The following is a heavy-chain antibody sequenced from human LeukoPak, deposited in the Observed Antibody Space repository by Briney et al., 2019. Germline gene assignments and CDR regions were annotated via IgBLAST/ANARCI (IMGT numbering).Heavy chain of an antibody. D-gene: IGHD3-22*01. V-gene: IGHV1-2*02. CDR2: INPNSGGT. J-gene: IGHJ4*02. CDR1: GYTFTGYY. Sequence: GASVEVSCKASGYTFTGYYMHWVRQAPGQGLEWMGWINPNSGGTNYAQKFQGRVTMTRDTSISTAYMELSRLRSDDTAVYYCARDVRYYYDSSGYYGFDYWGQGTLVTVSS. CDR3: ARDVRYYYDSSGYYGFDY.